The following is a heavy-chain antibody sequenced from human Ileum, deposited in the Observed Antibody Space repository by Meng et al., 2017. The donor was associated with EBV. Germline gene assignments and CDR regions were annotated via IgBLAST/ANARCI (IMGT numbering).Heavy chain of an antibody. CDR2: IYWDDDK. CDR1: GFSLSTSGGG. D-gene: IGHD3-10*01. J-gene: IGHJ4*02. Sequence: LKATAPKLVKPTQPLPLTRSVSGFSLSTSGGGVGWIRQPPGKALEWLALIYWDDDKRYSPSLKSRLTITKDTSKNQVVLTMTNMDPVDTATYYCAHRPSMVRGVMYFDYWGQGTLVTVSS. V-gene: IGHV2-5*02. CDR3: AHRPSMVRGVMYFDY.